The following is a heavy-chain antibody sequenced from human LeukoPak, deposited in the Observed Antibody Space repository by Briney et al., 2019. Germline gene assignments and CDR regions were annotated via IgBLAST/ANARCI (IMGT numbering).Heavy chain of an antibody. V-gene: IGHV1-69*13. J-gene: IGHJ4*02. Sequence: SVKLSCKASGGTFSSYAISWVRQAPGPRLEWMGGIIPTFGTANYAQKFQGRVTITADESTSTAYMELSSLRSEYTAVYYCASRYCGGGSCYLAYYFDYWGQGTLVTVSS. CDR3: ASRYCGGGSCYLAYYFDY. CDR2: IIPTFGTA. CDR1: GGTFSSYA. D-gene: IGHD2-15*01.